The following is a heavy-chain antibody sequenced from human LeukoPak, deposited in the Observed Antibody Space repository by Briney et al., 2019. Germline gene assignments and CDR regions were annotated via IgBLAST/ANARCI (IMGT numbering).Heavy chain of an antibody. CDR2: INPNSGGT. CDR3: ARRDAVAATGSVDY. D-gene: IGHD6-19*01. Sequence: ASVKVSCKASGYTFTGYYMHWVRPAPGQGLEWMGWINPNSGGTNYAQKFQGRVTMTRDTSISTAYMELSRLRSDDTDVYYCARRDAVAATGSVDYWGQGTLVTVSS. CDR1: GYTFTGYY. J-gene: IGHJ4*02. V-gene: IGHV1-2*02.